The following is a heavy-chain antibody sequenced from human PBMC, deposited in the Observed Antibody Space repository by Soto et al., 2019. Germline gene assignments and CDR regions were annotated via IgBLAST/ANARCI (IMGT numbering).Heavy chain of an antibody. J-gene: IGHJ6*02. CDR3: ARFREDGQTYNYGMDV. CDR2: IYPGDSDT. V-gene: IGHV5-51*01. D-gene: IGHD2-15*01. Sequence: GESLKISCKGSGYSFTSYWIGWVRQMPGKGLEWMGIIYPGDSDTRYSPSFQGQVTISADKSISTAYLQWSSLKASDTAMYYSARFREDGQTYNYGMDVWGQGTTVTVSS. CDR1: GYSFTSYW.